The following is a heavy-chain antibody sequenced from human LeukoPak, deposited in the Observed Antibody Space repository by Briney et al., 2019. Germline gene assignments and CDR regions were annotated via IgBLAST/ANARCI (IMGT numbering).Heavy chain of an antibody. J-gene: IGHJ3*02. V-gene: IGHV1-18*01. D-gene: IGHD1-26*01. CDR1: GYTFTSYG. CDR2: ISAYNGNT. CDR3: ATGGRGGSYSSAFDI. Sequence: ASVKVSCKASGYTFTSYGISWVRQAPGQGLEWMGWISAYNGNTNYAQKLQGRVTMTTDTSTSTAYMELRSLRSDDTAVYYCATGGRGGSYSSAFDIWGQGTMVTVSS.